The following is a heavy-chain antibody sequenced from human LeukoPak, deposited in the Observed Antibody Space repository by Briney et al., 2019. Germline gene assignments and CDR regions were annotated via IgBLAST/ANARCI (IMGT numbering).Heavy chain of an antibody. V-gene: IGHV4-39*01. CDR3: ATSSGSYYY. CDR2: MYYSGST. CDR1: GGSISSSSYY. Sequence: MSSETLSLTCTVSGGSISSSSYYWGWIRQPPGKGLEWIGSMYYSGSTYYNPSLKSRVTISVDTSKNQFSLKLSSVTAADTAVYYCATSSGSYYYWGQGTLVTVSS. D-gene: IGHD1-26*01. J-gene: IGHJ4*02.